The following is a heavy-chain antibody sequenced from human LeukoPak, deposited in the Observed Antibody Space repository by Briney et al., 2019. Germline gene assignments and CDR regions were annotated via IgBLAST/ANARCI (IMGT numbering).Heavy chain of an antibody. V-gene: IGHV4-31*03. CDR2: IYYSGST. D-gene: IGHD2-21*02. CDR3: ARDRGGTYCGADCYSNGAFDI. CDR1: GGSISSGGYY. J-gene: IGHJ3*02. Sequence: SQTLSLTCTVSGGSISSGGYYWSWIRQHPGKGLEWIGYIYYSGSTYYNPSLKSRVTISVDTSKNQFSLKLSSVTAADTAVYYCARDRGGTYCGADCYSNGAFDIWGQGTMVTVSS.